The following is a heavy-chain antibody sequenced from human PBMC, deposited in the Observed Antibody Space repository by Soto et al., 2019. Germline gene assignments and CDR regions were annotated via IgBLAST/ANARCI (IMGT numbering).Heavy chain of an antibody. J-gene: IGHJ6*02. CDR1: GYTFTSYG. D-gene: IGHD2-2*02. V-gene: IGHV1-18*04. CDR3: ARAKVPAAIKEFYHYGMDV. CDR2: ISAYNGNT. Sequence: GASGKVSCKASGYTFTSYGISCVRQAPGQVLEWMGWISAYNGNTNYAQKLQGRVTMTTDTSTSTAYMELRSLRSDDTAVYYCARAKVPAAIKEFYHYGMDVWGQGTTVTVSS.